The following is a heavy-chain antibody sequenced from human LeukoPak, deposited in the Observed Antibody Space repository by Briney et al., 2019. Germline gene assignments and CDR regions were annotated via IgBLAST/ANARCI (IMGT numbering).Heavy chain of an antibody. D-gene: IGHD5-18*01. V-gene: IGHV1-2*02. Sequence: GASVKVSCKASGYTFTGYYVHWVRQAPGQGLEWMGWINPNSGGTNYAQKFQGRVTMTRDTSISTVYMELTRLRSDDTAVYFCAKNADSYGHGDWFDPWGQGTLVTVSS. CDR1: GYTFTGYY. J-gene: IGHJ5*02. CDR3: AKNADSYGHGDWFDP. CDR2: INPNSGGT.